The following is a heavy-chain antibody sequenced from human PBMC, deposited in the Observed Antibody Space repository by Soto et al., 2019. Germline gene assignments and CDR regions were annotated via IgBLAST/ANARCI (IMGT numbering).Heavy chain of an antibody. CDR1: GFSLTTGGVG. CDR3: AHKHAATWLFDY. CDR2: IYGDDDK. V-gene: IGHV2-5*02. D-gene: IGHD2-2*01. Sequence: SGPTLVNPTQTLTLTCTFSGFSLTTGGVGVGWIRQPPGKAPEWLALIYGDDDKRFKPSLKNRLSITRDNSRNEVVLKMTNMDPVDTATFFCAHKHAATWLFDYWGQGILVTVS. J-gene: IGHJ4*02.